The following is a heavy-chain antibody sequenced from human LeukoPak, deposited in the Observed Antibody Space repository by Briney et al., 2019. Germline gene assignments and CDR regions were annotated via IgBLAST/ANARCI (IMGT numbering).Heavy chain of an antibody. J-gene: IGHJ4*02. V-gene: IGHV4-39*07. D-gene: IGHD6-13*01. CDR3: AREEYSSDWYGHDS. Sequence: ASETLSLTCTVSGVSISSSSYYWGWIRQPPGKGLEWIGSIYYSGSTYYNPSLKSRVTISVDTSKNQFSLKLSSVTAADSAVYYFAREEYSSDWYGHDSWGQGTLVTVSS. CDR2: IYYSGST. CDR1: GVSISSSSYY.